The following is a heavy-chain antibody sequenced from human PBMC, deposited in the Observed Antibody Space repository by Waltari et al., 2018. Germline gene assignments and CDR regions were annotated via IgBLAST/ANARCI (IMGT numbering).Heavy chain of an antibody. CDR3: GRDETIAGYYFGTDV. J-gene: IGHJ6*02. D-gene: IGHD2-15*01. Sequence: QAQLVQSGAEVKRPGSSGKISCKASGGTTFKHHDISWVRLAPGKGLELMGGILPLFVFGDYAPKFRDRLTITADESTTTAYMELRSLTPEDSAIYFCGRDETIAGYYFGTDVWGQGTTVTVSS. V-gene: IGHV1-69*12. CDR1: GGTTFKHHD. CDR2: ILPLFVFG.